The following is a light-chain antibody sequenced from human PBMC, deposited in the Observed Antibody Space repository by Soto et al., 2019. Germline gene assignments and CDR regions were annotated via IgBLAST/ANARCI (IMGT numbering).Light chain of an antibody. CDR1: SGHSSDA. Sequence: QSVLTQSPSASASLGASVKLTCTLSSGHSSDAIEWHQQQPEKGPRYLMKLNSDGSHSTGDGIPDRFSGSSSGAERYLTISSLQSEDEADYYCQTWGTGIVIFGGGTKLTVL. CDR3: QTWGTGIVI. CDR2: LNSDGSH. J-gene: IGLJ2*01. V-gene: IGLV4-69*01.